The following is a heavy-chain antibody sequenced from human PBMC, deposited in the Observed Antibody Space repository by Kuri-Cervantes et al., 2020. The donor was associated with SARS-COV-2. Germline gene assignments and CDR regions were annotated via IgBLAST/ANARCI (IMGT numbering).Heavy chain of an antibody. Sequence: ETLSLTCTASGFTFSSYSMNWVRQAPGKGLEWVSAISGSGGSTYYADSVKGRFTISRDNSKNTLYLQMNSLRAEDTAVYYCAKAYWNYNYFDYWGQGTLVTVSS. CDR2: ISGSGGST. CDR3: AKAYWNYNYFDY. J-gene: IGHJ4*02. D-gene: IGHD1-7*01. V-gene: IGHV3-23*01. CDR1: GFTFSSYS.